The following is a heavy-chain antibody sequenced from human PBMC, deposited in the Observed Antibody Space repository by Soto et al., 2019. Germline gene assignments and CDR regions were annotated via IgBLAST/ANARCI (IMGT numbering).Heavy chain of an antibody. CDR1: GFNFNSHA. D-gene: IGHD6-19*01. Sequence: GGSLRLSCAASGFNFNSHAMTWVRQAPGKGLEWVSAISGSRVSTYYADSVKGRFTISRDNSKNTLYLQMNSLRAEDTAIYYCAKYSSDWDEDYWGQGTLVTVSS. J-gene: IGHJ4*02. CDR3: AKYSSDWDEDY. CDR2: ISGSRVST. V-gene: IGHV3-23*01.